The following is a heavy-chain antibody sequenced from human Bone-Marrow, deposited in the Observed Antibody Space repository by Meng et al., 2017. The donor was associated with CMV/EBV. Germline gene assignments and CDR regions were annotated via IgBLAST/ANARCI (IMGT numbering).Heavy chain of an antibody. J-gene: IGHJ4*02. CDR2: INPNSGGT. Sequence: ASVKVSCKASGYTFSYYDIIWVRQASGQGLEWMGWINPNSGGTNYAQKFQGRVTMTRDTSISTAYMELSRLRSDDTAVYYCLGRDGYIFDYWGQGTLVTVSS. CDR3: LGRDGYIFDY. V-gene: IGHV1-2*02. CDR1: GYTFSYYD. D-gene: IGHD5-24*01.